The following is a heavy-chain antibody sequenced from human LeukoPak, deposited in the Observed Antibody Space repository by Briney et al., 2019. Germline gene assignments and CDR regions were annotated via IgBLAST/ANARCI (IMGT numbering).Heavy chain of an antibody. V-gene: IGHV3-33*08. D-gene: IGHD2-21*02. CDR2: IWYDGSNK. CDR1: GFTFSNYA. Sequence: GGSLRLSCSASGFTFSNYAMHWVRQAPGKGLEWVAVIWYDGSNKYYADSVKGRFTISRDNSKNTLYLQMNSLRAEDTAVYYCARELGDPYYYYYGMDVWGQGTTVTVSS. CDR3: ARELGDPYYYYYGMDV. J-gene: IGHJ6*02.